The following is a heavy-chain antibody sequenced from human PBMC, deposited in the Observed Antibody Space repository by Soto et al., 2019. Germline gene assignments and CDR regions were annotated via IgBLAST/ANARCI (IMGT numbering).Heavy chain of an antibody. CDR2: ISGSGGST. CDR1: GFTFSSYA. D-gene: IGHD4-17*01. Sequence: EVQLLKSGGGLVQPRGSLRLSCAASGFTFSSYAMSWVRQAPGKGLEWVSAISGSGGSTYYADSVKGRFTISRDNSKNNLYLQRNRLRAEDTAVYYCAEGGYGGNSEVFYAFDRWGQGTMVTGSS. CDR3: AEGGYGGNSEVFYAFDR. V-gene: IGHV3-23*01. J-gene: IGHJ3*01.